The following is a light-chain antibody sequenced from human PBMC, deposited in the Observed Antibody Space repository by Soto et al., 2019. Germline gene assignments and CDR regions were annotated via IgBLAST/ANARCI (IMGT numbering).Light chain of an antibody. V-gene: IGLV2-14*01. J-gene: IGLJ2*01. CDR1: SSDVGGYNY. CDR2: DVS. Sequence: QSALTQPASVSGSPGQSITISCTGTSSDVGGYNYVSWYQQHPGKAPKLMIYDVSNRPSGVSNRFSASKSGNTGSLTISGLQAEDEADYYCSSYTSSSPVVFGGGTELTVL. CDR3: SSYTSSSPVV.